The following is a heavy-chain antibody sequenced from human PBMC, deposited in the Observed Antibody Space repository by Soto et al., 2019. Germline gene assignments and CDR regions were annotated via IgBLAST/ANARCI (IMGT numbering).Heavy chain of an antibody. J-gene: IGHJ4*02. CDR3: AREVRGVAFCDF. CDR1: GYTFTDYT. D-gene: IGHD3-10*01. CDR2: MYAGNGNT. Sequence: QVLLVQSGAEVKKPGASVTVSCKASGYTFTDYTMHWVRQASGQSLEWMGWMYAGNGNTKYSEKFQGRVTITRDPSASTAYMEVSSLTSEDTAVYYCAREVRGVAFCDFWGQGTLVTVSS. V-gene: IGHV1-3*01.